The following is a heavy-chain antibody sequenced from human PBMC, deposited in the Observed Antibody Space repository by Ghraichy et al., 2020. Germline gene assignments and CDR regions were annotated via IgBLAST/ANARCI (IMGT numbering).Heavy chain of an antibody. CDR2: IYPSGNT. CDR1: GGSITSGSYY. Sequence: SETLSLTCTVSGGSITSGSYYWSWMRQPAGKGLEWIGRIYPSGNTDYNPSLKSRVTMSVDTSKIQFSLQLSSVTAADTATYYCASERSWGQGTLVTVSS. V-gene: IGHV4-61*02. J-gene: IGHJ5*02. CDR3: ASERS.